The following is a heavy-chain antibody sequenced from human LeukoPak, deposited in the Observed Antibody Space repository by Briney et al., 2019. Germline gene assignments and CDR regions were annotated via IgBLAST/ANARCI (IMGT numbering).Heavy chain of an antibody. CDR3: ARDPYRFAFDI. V-gene: IGHV3-7*03. CDR2: INVDGTAE. CDR1: GFSFSTIY. D-gene: IGHD1-26*01. J-gene: IGHJ3*02. Sequence: GGSLRLSCATSGFSFSTIYMSWVRQTPGQGLEWVANINVDGTAEYYVDSVKGRFTISRDNAKNSLYLQMNSLRAEDTAVYYCARDPYRFAFDIWGQGTVVLVSS.